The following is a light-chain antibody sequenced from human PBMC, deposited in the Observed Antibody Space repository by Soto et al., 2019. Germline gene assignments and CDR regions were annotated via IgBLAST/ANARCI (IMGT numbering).Light chain of an antibody. CDR3: QQYAGSPWT. CDR1: QSISSW. Sequence: DIQMTQSPSTLSASVGDRVTITCRASQSISSWLAWYQQKPGKAPKLLIYDASSLESGVPSRFSGSGSGTEFTLTISRLEPEDFAVYYCQQYAGSPWTFGQGTKVDIK. V-gene: IGKV1-5*01. J-gene: IGKJ1*01. CDR2: DAS.